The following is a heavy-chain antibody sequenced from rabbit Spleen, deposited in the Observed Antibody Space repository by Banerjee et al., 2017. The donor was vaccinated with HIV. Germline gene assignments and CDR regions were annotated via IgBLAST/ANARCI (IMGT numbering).Heavy chain of an antibody. CDR2: IDVTKSGNT. CDR1: GLDFSSSYW. J-gene: IGHJ4*01. Sequence: QEHLEESGGDLVKPGASLTLTCKASGLDFSSSYWMCWVRQAPGKGLEWIACIDVTKSGNTYYASWAKGRFTVSKTSSTTVTLQMTSLTAADTATYFCARDAAGREDFNLWAQAPWSPS. V-gene: IGHV1S45*01. D-gene: IGHD4-2*01. CDR3: ARDAAGREDFNL.